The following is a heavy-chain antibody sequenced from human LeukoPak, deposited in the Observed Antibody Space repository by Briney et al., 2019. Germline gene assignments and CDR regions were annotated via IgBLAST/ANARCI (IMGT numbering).Heavy chain of an antibody. J-gene: IGHJ4*02. V-gene: IGHV4-39*01. CDR2: IYYSGST. Sequence: SETLSLTCTVSGGSISSSSYYWGWIRQPPGKGLEWIGSIYYSGSTYYNPSLKSRVTISVDTSKNQFSLKLSSVTAADTAVYYCARGLSMTTPLYFDYWGQGTLVTVSS. CDR3: ARGLSMTTPLYFDY. D-gene: IGHD4-11*01. CDR1: GGSISSSSYY.